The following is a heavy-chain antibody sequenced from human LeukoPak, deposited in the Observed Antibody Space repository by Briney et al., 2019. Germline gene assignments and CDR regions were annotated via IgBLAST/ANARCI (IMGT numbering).Heavy chain of an antibody. CDR1: GFTFDDYA. Sequence: GGSLRLSCAASGFTFDDYAMHWVRQAPGKGLEWVSGISWNSGIIGYVDSVKGRFTISRDNAKNSLYLQMNSLRAEDTAVYYCARDRTSYGDSDRDYWGQGTLVTVSS. D-gene: IGHD4-17*01. J-gene: IGHJ4*02. V-gene: IGHV3-9*01. CDR2: ISWNSGII. CDR3: ARDRTSYGDSDRDY.